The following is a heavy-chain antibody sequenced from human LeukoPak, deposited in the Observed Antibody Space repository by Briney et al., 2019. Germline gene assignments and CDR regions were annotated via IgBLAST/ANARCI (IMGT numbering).Heavy chain of an antibody. D-gene: IGHD1-26*01. CDR1: GFDFSVYY. CDR2: IEGDGSDK. CDR3: ARESEKGRESGFDI. J-gene: IGHJ3*02. Sequence: GGSLRLSCAGSGFDFSVYYINWVRQAPGKGLEWVANIEGDGSDKFYVDSVKGRFTVSRDNANNLVYLEMTILRGEDTAVYYCARESEKGRESGFDIWGQGTMVTVSS. V-gene: IGHV3-7*01.